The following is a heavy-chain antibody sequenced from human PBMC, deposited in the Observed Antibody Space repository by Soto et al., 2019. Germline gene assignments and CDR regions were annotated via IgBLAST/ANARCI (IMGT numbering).Heavy chain of an antibody. CDR1: GDSFKDYY. J-gene: IGHJ6*03. V-gene: IGHV1-2*04. CDR2: INPNGGVT. D-gene: IGHD5-12*01. CDR3: ARESGGATATLDYYYFDMDV. Sequence: QVQLVQSGAEVRKPGASVTVSCRSSGDSFKDYYIHWVRQAPGQGFEWMGWINPNGGVTKYAQKFQGWGSLTRDRSIRTVYMQLSTLRSDDTAVYYCARESGGATATLDYYYFDMDVWGTGTTVTVSS.